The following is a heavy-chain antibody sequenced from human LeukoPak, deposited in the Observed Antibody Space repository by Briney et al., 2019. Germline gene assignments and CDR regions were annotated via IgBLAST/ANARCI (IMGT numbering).Heavy chain of an antibody. CDR1: GFSFSNFG. D-gene: IGHD3-10*01. CDR2: ISHDGSLK. CDR3: AKKNSYGSGAGDPLDV. Sequence: GGSLRLSCAASGFSFSNFGMHWVRRAPGKGLEWVAVISHDGSLKYYLDSVKGRFTISRDNSKNTLYLQMDSLGVEDTAVYYCAKKNSYGSGAGDPLDVWGHGTLVTVSS. V-gene: IGHV3-30*18. J-gene: IGHJ3*01.